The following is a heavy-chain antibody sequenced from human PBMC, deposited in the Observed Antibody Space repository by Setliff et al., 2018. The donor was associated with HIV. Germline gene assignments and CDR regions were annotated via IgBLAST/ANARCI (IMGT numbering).Heavy chain of an antibody. CDR1: GYSFTSYW. J-gene: IGHJ4*02. CDR3: TRRRRAPGIEDLEAY. D-gene: IGHD1-26*01. Sequence: GESLKISCKGSGYSFTSYWIGWVRQMPGKGLEWMGIIFPSNSDIKYSPSFQGQVTISADTSINTAYLQWRSLKASDSAMYYCTRRRRAPGIEDLEAYWGQGTLVTVSS. CDR2: IFPSNSDI. V-gene: IGHV5-51*01.